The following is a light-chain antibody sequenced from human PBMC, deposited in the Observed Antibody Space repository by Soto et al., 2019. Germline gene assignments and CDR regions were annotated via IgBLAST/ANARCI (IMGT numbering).Light chain of an antibody. CDR1: SSDVEYYNR. CDR3: CSYAGSITHYV. CDR2: EVS. Sequence: QSALTQPASVSGSPGQSITISCTGTSSDVEYYNRVSWYQQHPGKAPKLLIYEVSKRPSEFSNRFSGSKSGKTASLTISGLQAGDEADYYCCSYAGSITHYVFGTGTKLTVL. V-gene: IGLV2-23*02. J-gene: IGLJ1*01.